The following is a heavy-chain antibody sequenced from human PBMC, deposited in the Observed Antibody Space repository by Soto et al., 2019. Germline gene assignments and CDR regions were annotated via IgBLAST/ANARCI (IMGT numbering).Heavy chain of an antibody. V-gene: IGHV4-4*07. J-gene: IGHJ6*01. CDR3: AGIGEDVYYGMDV. Sequence: QVQLQESGPGLVKPSETLSLTCSVSGGSMRSYYWNWIRQPAGKGLEWIGRIYSRGDTNYNPSLKSRVTMLVDTSKNEFSLRLNSVTAADTAVYYCAGIGEDVYYGMDVW. CDR2: IYSRGDT. D-gene: IGHD2-21*01. CDR1: GGSMRSYY.